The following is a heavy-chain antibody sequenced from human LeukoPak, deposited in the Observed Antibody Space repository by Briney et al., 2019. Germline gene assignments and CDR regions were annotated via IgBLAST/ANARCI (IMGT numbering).Heavy chain of an antibody. CDR1: GFTFSFYS. CDR3: ARDLRKDYYDSSGYDQLDY. Sequence: GGSLRLSCAASGFTFSFYSMNWVRQAPGKGLEWVSYISSYSGTIKYADSVKGRFTISRDDAKNSLYLQMNSLRAEDTAVYYCARDLRKDYYDSSGYDQLDYWGQGTLVTVSS. D-gene: IGHD3-22*01. CDR2: ISSYSGTI. V-gene: IGHV3-48*04. J-gene: IGHJ4*02.